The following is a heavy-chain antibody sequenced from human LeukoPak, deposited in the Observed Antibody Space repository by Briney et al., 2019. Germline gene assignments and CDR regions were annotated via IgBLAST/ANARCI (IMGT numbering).Heavy chain of an antibody. CDR1: GGSISSYY. Sequence: AETLSLTCTVSGGSISSYYWSWIRQPPGKGLEWVGYIYYSGSTNYNPSLKSRVTISVDTSKNQFSLQLSSVTAADTAVYYCALTWIAAAGLYFDYWGQGTLVTVSS. D-gene: IGHD6-13*01. CDR2: IYYSGST. V-gene: IGHV4-59*01. CDR3: ALTWIAAAGLYFDY. J-gene: IGHJ4*02.